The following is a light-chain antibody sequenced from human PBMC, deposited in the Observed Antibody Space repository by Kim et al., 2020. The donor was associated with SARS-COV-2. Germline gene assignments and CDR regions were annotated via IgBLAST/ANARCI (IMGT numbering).Light chain of an antibody. CDR3: QQYHSWAPIT. Sequence: SAEERAILPCRASQNVVNRLVWYQQKPGQAPRLLISAASTRATGIPDRFSGSGSGSDFTLTISSLQSEDSAVYYCQQYHSWAPITFGQGTQLEIK. CDR1: QNVVNR. CDR2: AAS. J-gene: IGKJ5*01. V-gene: IGKV3D-15*01.